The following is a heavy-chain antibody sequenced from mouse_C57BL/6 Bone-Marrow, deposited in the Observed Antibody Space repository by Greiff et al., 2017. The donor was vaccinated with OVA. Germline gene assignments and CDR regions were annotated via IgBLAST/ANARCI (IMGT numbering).Heavy chain of an antibody. CDR2: IDPSDSYT. CDR1: GYTFTSYW. D-gene: IGHD1-1*01. J-gene: IGHJ1*03. V-gene: IGHV1-69*01. CDR3: AREYYDSTGYFDV. Sequence: QVQLQQPGAELVMPGASVKLSCKASGYTFTSYWMHWVQQSPGQGLEWIGEIDPSDSYTNYNQKFKGKSTLTIDKSYSTVYLQLSRLTSEDSAVYYWAREYYDSTGYFDVWGTGTTVTVSA.